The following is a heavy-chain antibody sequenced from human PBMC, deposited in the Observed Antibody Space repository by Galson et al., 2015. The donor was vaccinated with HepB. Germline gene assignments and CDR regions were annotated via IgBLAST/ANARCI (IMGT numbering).Heavy chain of an antibody. CDR3: ARASYMTTVTRLLDY. CDR2: ISAYNGNT. CDR1: GYTFTSYG. D-gene: IGHD4-17*01. J-gene: IGHJ4*02. Sequence: SVKVSCKASGYTFTSYGISWVRQAPGQGLEWMGWISAYNGNTNYAQKLQGRVTMTTDTSTSTAYMELRSLRSDDTAVYYCARASYMTTVTRLLDYWGQGTLVTVSS. V-gene: IGHV1-18*04.